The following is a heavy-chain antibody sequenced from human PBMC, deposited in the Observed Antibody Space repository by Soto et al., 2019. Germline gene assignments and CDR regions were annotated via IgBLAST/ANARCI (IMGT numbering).Heavy chain of an antibody. CDR2: ITNSGGST. Sequence: EVQLLESGGGLVQPGGSLRLSCAASGFTFNTYAMSWVRQAPGKGLEWVSGITNSGGSTYYADSVKGRFTISRDNSKNPLYLQLNSVRAEDTAVYYCAKDSYNRGWFYFDYWGQGALVTASS. J-gene: IGHJ4*02. V-gene: IGHV3-23*01. CDR1: GFTFNTYA. D-gene: IGHD6-19*01. CDR3: AKDSYNRGWFYFDY.